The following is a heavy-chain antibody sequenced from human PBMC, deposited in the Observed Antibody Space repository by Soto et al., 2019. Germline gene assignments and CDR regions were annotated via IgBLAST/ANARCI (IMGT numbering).Heavy chain of an antibody. V-gene: IGHV4-31*03. CDR3: ARALNDIVVVPAALDY. D-gene: IGHD2-2*01. Sequence: PSETLSLTCTVSGGSISSGGYYWSWIRQHPGKGLEWIGYIYYSGSTYYNPSLKSRVTISVDTSKNQFSLKLSSVTAADTAVYYCARALNDIVVVPAALDYWGQGTLVTVS. CDR2: IYYSGST. J-gene: IGHJ4*02. CDR1: GGSISSGGYY.